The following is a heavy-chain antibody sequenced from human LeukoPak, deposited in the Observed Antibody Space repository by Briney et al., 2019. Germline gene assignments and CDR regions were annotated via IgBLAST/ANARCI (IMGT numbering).Heavy chain of an antibody. J-gene: IGHJ5*02. CDR1: GYTFTSYY. CDR3: ALGRFSSWFDP. CDR2: INPSGDST. Sequence: ASVKVSCTTSGYTFTSYYVHWVRQAPGQGLEWMGIINPSGDSTTYAQKFQGKVTITRHTSTSTVYMELSSLRSDDTAVYYCALGRFSSWFDPWGQGTLVTVSS. V-gene: IGHV1-46*01. D-gene: IGHD5-18*01.